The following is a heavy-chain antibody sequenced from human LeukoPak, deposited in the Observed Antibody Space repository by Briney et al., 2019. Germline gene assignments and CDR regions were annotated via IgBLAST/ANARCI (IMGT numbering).Heavy chain of an antibody. J-gene: IGHJ6*03. D-gene: IGHD6-19*01. Sequence: GESLKISCKGSGYSFTSYWIGWVRQMPGKGLEWMGIIYPGDSDTRYSPSFQGQVTISADKSISTAYLQWSSLKASDTAMYYCARHIRIRYSSGWSNYYYYMDVWGKGTTVTISS. V-gene: IGHV5-51*01. CDR1: GYSFTSYW. CDR2: IYPGDSDT. CDR3: ARHIRIRYSSGWSNYYYYMDV.